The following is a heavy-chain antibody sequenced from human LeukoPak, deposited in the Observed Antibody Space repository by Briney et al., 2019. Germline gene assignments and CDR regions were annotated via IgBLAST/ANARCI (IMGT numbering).Heavy chain of an antibody. CDR3: ARDKSPSLDV. J-gene: IGHJ6*02. CDR1: GGSISSYY. V-gene: IGHV4-59*01. CDR2: IYYSGST. Sequence: PSETLSLTCTVSGGSISSYYWSWIRQPPGKGLEWIGYIYYSGSTNYNPSLKSRVTISVDTSKNQFSLKLSSVTAADTAVYYCARDKSPSLDVWGQGTTVTVSS.